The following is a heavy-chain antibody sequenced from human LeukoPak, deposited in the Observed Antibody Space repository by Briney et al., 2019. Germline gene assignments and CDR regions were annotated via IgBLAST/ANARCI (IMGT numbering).Heavy chain of an antibody. J-gene: IGHJ5*02. Sequence: GESLKIACQGSGYSFTSYWIGWVRQMPGKGLEWMGIIYPGDSDTRYSPSFQGQVTISADKSISTAYLQWSSLKASDTAMYYCARHTFGRAVAGTFGFDPWGQGTLVTVSS. CDR3: ARHTFGRAVAGTFGFDP. CDR1: GYSFTSYW. CDR2: IYPGDSDT. V-gene: IGHV5-51*01. D-gene: IGHD6-19*01.